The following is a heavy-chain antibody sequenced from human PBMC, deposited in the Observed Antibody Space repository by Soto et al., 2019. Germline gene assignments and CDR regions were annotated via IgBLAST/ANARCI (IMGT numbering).Heavy chain of an antibody. J-gene: IGHJ5*02. CDR1: GFTFSSYA. CDR2: ISGSGGST. D-gene: IGHD2-2*01. V-gene: IGHV3-23*01. CDR3: AKDHCSRTSCLGWFDP. Sequence: QLGGSLRLSCAASGFTFSSYAMSWVRQAPGKGLEWVSGISGSGGSTYYADSVKGRFTISRDNSKNTLYLQMNSLRAEDTAVYYCAKDHCSRTSCLGWFDPWGQGTLVTVSS.